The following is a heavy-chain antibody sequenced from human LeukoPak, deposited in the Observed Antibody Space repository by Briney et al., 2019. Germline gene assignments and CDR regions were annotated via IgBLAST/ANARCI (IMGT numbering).Heavy chain of an antibody. D-gene: IGHD6-6*01. CDR2: IYYSGRT. Sequence: PSETLSLTCTVSGDSISSHYWSWLRQPPGKGLECIGYIYYSGRTNYNPSLKSRVTISVDTSKNQFSLKLSSVTAADTAVYYCARGSLLYSSSPFDYWGQGTLVTVSS. V-gene: IGHV4-59*11. J-gene: IGHJ4*02. CDR3: ARGSLLYSSSPFDY. CDR1: GDSISSHY.